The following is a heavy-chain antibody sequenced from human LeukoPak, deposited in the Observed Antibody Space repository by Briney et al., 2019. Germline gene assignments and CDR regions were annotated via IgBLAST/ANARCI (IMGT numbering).Heavy chain of an antibody. J-gene: IGHJ4*02. Sequence: PGGSLRLSCAASGFTFSSYGMHWVRQAPGKGLKWVAGIWYDGSNKYYADSVKGRFTISRDNSKNTVYLQMNSLRAEDTAVYYCTRGRWSNTPGIFDYWGQGTLVTVSS. CDR2: IWYDGSNK. D-gene: IGHD5-24*01. CDR1: GFTFSSYG. V-gene: IGHV3-33*01. CDR3: TRGRWSNTPGIFDY.